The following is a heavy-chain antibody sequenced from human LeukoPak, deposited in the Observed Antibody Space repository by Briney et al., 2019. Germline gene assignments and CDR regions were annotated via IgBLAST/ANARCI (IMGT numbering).Heavy chain of an antibody. J-gene: IGHJ5*02. CDR1: GFTFSNYW. V-gene: IGHV3-7*01. CDR2: IKQDGSEK. CDR3: ARDLGSHWLGNWFDP. Sequence: GGSLRLSCAASGFTFSNYWMNWVRQAPGKGLEWVANIKQDGSEKYYVDSVEGRFTVSRDNTKNSLYLQMNSLRAEDTAMYYCARDLGSHWLGNWFDPWGQGTLVIVSS. D-gene: IGHD6-19*01.